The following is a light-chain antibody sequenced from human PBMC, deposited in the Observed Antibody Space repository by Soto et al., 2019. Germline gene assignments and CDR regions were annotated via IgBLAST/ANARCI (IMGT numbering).Light chain of an antibody. CDR1: SSNLGGNI. CDR3: VAWDNSLNGYVV. Sequence: QSVLTQPPSASGTPGQRVTISCSGSSSNLGGNIVNWYQQLPGTAPKLLIFGSDQRPSGVPDRFSGSKSGTSASLAISGLQSEDEADYYCVAWDNSLNGYVVFGGGTKVTVL. J-gene: IGLJ2*01. CDR2: GSD. V-gene: IGLV1-44*01.